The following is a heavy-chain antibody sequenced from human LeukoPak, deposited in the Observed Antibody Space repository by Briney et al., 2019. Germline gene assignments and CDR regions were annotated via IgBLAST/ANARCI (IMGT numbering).Heavy chain of an antibody. CDR3: ARDWYSGSYGAFDI. CDR1: GGSISSGSYY. CDR2: IYTSGST. D-gene: IGHD1-26*01. J-gene: IGHJ3*02. V-gene: IGHV4-61*02. Sequence: SETLSLTCTVSGGSISSGSYYWSWIRQPAGKGLEWIGRIYTSGSTNYNPSLKSRVTMSVDTSKNQFSLKLSSVAAADTAVYYCARDWYSGSYGAFDIWGQGTMVTVSS.